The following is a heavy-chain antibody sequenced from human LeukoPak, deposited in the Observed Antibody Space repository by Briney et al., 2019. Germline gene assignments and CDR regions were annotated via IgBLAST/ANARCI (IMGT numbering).Heavy chain of an antibody. CDR3: ARVFDYSRGYYYYYYMDV. CDR2: INHSGST. V-gene: IGHV4-34*01. Sequence: SETLSLTCAVYGGSFSGYYWSWIRQPPGKGLEWIGEINHSGSTNYKPSLKSRVTISVDTSKNQSSLKLSSVTAADTAVYYCARVFDYSRGYYYYYYMDVWDKGATVTVSS. J-gene: IGHJ6*03. CDR1: GGSFSGYY. D-gene: IGHD4-11*01.